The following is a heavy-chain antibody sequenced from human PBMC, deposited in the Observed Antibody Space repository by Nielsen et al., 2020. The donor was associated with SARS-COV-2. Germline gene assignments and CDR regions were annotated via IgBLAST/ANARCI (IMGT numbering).Heavy chain of an antibody. CDR2: ISWNSGSI. D-gene: IGHD3-22*01. CDR1: GFTFDDYA. J-gene: IGHJ4*02. CDR3: AKMGGSYYDSSGPKIDY. V-gene: IGHV3-9*01. Sequence: GGSLRLSCAASGFTFDDYAMHWVRQAPGKGLEWVSGISWNSGSIGYADSVKGRFTISRDNAKNSLYLQMNSLRAEDTALYYCAKMGGSYYDSSGPKIDYWGQGTLVTVSS.